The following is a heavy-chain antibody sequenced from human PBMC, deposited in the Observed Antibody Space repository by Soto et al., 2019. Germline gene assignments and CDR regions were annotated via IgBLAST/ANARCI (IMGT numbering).Heavy chain of an antibody. CDR1: EFAFSTHA. V-gene: IGHV3-23*01. Sequence: GGYLRLSCAASEFAFSTHALTWVRQAAGKGLEWLSSITHTGIPTHYADSVKGRFTISRENSRNTLHLQLNHLRVDDTAVYSFAKSFYYANAKHTDHWGQGTLVTVAS. D-gene: IGHD1-26*01. CDR3: AKSFYYANAKHTDH. J-gene: IGHJ4*02. CDR2: ITHTGIPT.